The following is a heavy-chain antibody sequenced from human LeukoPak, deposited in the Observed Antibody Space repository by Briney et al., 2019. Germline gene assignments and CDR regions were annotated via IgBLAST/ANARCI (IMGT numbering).Heavy chain of an antibody. CDR2: FDPEDGET. D-gene: IGHD3-3*01. V-gene: IGHV1-24*01. J-gene: IGHJ4*02. Sequence: ASVKVSCKVSGYTLTELSMHWVRQAPGKGLEWMGDFDPEDGETIYAQKFQSRVTMTEDTSTDTAYMELSSLRSEDTAVYYCATRILKVFGVVTDFDYWGQGTLVTVSS. CDR3: ATRILKVFGVVTDFDY. CDR1: GYTLTELS.